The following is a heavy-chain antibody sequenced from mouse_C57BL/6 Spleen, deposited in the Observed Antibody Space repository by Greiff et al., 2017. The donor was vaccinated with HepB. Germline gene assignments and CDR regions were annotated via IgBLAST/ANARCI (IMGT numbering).Heavy chain of an antibody. J-gene: IGHJ1*03. D-gene: IGHD2-1*01. V-gene: IGHV1-15*01. CDR1: GYTFTDYE. Sequence: QVQLQQSGAELVRPGASVTLSCKASGYTFTDYEMHWVKQTPVHGLEWIGAIDPETGGTAYNQKFKGKAILTADKSSSTAYMELRSLTSEDSAVYYCTRDGNPGYVDVWGTGTTVTVSS. CDR3: TRDGNPGYVDV. CDR2: IDPETGGT.